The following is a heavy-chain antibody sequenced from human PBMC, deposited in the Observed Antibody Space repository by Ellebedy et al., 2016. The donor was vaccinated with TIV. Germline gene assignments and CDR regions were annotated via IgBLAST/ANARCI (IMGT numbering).Heavy chain of an antibody. J-gene: IGHJ4*02. CDR2: IYSSGST. CDR1: GGSISRYY. V-gene: IGHV4-59*01. Sequence: MPSETLSLTCTVSGGSISRYYWNWIRQPPGKGLEWIGNIYSSGSTNYNPSLKSRITISLDTSKNLFSLKLTSVTAADTAVYYCAREGASSGWALDNWGQGTLVTVSS. D-gene: IGHD6-19*01. CDR3: AREGASSGWALDN.